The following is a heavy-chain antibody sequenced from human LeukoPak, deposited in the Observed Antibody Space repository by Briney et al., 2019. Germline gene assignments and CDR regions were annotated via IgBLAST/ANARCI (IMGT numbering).Heavy chain of an antibody. D-gene: IGHD5-18*01. Sequence: SETLSLTCTVSGGSISSYDWNWIRQPAGKGLEWIGRIYSSGTTSYNSSLKSRVTMSVDTSKNQFSLKLSSVTAADTAVYYCARDVGGDNSGHSLDSWGQGTLVSVSS. CDR1: GGSISSYD. J-gene: IGHJ4*02. V-gene: IGHV4-4*07. CDR2: IYSSGTT. CDR3: ARDVGGDNSGHSLDS.